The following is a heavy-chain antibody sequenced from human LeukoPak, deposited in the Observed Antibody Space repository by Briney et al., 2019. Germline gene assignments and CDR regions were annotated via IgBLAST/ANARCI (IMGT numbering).Heavy chain of an antibody. D-gene: IGHD3-22*01. V-gene: IGHV3-7*01. J-gene: IGHJ4*02. Sequence: PGRSLRLSCAASGFSFTTYWMSWVRQAPGKGLEWVANIKQDGTEKYYVDSVKGRFTISRDNAKNSLYLQMNSLRAEDTAVYYCARDLLDYYDSSGYYYAAAFDYWGQGTLVTVSS. CDR2: IKQDGTEK. CDR3: ARDLLDYYDSSGYYYAAAFDY. CDR1: GFSFTTYW.